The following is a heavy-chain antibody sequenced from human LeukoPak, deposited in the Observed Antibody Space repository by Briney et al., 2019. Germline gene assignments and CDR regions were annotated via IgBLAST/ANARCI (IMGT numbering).Heavy chain of an antibody. J-gene: IGHJ4*02. CDR3: ARSPPGSSKFDY. CDR2: IYTSGST. CDR1: GGSISSGSYY. Sequence: PSETLSLTCTVSGGSISSGSYYWSWIRQPAGKGLEWIGRIYTSGSTNYNPSLKSRVTISVDTSKNQFSLKLSSVTAADTAVYYCARSPPGSSKFDYWGQGTLVTVSS. V-gene: IGHV4-61*02. D-gene: IGHD7-27*01.